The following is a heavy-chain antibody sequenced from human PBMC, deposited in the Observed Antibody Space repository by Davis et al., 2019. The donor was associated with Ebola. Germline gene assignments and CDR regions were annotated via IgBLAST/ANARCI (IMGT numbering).Heavy chain of an antibody. D-gene: IGHD4-23*01. V-gene: IGHV3-30*18. CDR2: ISYDGSNK. Sequence: GGSLRLSCAASGFTFSSYGMHWVRQAPGKGLEWVAVISYDGSNKYYADSVKGRFTISRDNSKNTLYLQMNSLRAEDTAVYYCAKGAYSGNSDDAFDIWGQGTMVTVSS. CDR1: GFTFSSYG. J-gene: IGHJ3*02. CDR3: AKGAYSGNSDDAFDI.